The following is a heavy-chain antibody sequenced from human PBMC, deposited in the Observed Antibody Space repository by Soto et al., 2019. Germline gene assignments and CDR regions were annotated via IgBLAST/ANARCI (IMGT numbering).Heavy chain of an antibody. V-gene: IGHV4-31*03. CDR3: ARENFGAVVHDAFDL. CDR2: IYDTETA. CDR1: GGFVSSGGYY. D-gene: IGHD3-3*01. Sequence: QVQLQESGPGLVKPSQTLSLTCTVSGGFVSSGGYYWNWIRQHPGKGLEWIGYIYDTETAYYNPSLKSRPTISLDTSKNQFSLKLSSVTPADTAVYYCARENFGAVVHDAFDLWGQGTMVTISS. J-gene: IGHJ3*01.